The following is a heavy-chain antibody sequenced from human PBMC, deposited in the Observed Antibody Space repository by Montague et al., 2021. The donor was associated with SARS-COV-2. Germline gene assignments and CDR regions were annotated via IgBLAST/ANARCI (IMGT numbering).Heavy chain of an antibody. CDR1: GGSFSGYY. Sequence: SETRSLTCAVYGGSFSGYYWSWIRQPPGKGLEWIGEINHSGSTNYNPSLKSRVTISVDTSKNQFSLKLSSVTAADTAVYYCARVRAVPAAMRIFSLGRSYYGMDFWGQGTTVTVSS. J-gene: IGHJ6*02. CDR2: INHSGST. V-gene: IGHV4-34*01. CDR3: ARVRAVPAAMRIFSLGRSYYGMDF. D-gene: IGHD2-2*01.